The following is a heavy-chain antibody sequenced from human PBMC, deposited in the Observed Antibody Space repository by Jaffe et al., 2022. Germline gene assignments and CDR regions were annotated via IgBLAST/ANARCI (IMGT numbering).Heavy chain of an antibody. CDR1: GGSFSGYY. V-gene: IGHV4-34*01. CDR3: ARAIKRTRGPPTVTQVGAYYMDV. D-gene: IGHD4-4*01. Sequence: QVQLQQWGAGLLKPSETLSLTCAVYGGSFSGYYWSWIRQPPGKGLEWIGEINHSGSTNYNPSLKSRVTISVDTSKNQFSLKLSSVTAADTAVYYCARAIKRTRGPPTVTQVGAYYMDVWGKGTTVTVSS. CDR2: INHSGST. J-gene: IGHJ6*03.